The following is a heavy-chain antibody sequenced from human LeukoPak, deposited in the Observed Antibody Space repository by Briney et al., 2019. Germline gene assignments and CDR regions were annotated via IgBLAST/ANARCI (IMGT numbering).Heavy chain of an antibody. Sequence: GASVKVSCKASGYRVPTYGIHWVRQAPGQGLEWMGWINIDDGNTEYAQTFHGRVTLTRDTSTSIAYMELRSLTSDDTALYYCGRVYYDILTGFPSYSDYWGEGTLVTVSS. J-gene: IGHJ4*02. V-gene: IGHV1-18*01. CDR1: GYRVPTYG. D-gene: IGHD3-9*01. CDR2: INIDDGNT. CDR3: GRVYYDILTGFPSYSDY.